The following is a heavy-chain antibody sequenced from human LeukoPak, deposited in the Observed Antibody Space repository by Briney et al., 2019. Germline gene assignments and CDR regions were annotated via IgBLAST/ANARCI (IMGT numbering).Heavy chain of an antibody. J-gene: IGHJ4*02. CDR1: GDSISSGSYY. CDR3: AKEAKYYDILIGYYRSFYYFDY. D-gene: IGHD3-9*01. V-gene: IGHV4-61*02. Sequence: SETLSLTCTVSGDSISSGSYYWSWIRQPAGKGLEWIGRIYISGSTNYNPSLKSRVTISVDTSKNQFSLNLTSVTAADTAVYYCAKEAKYYDILIGYYRSFYYFDYWGQGTLVTVSS. CDR2: IYISGST.